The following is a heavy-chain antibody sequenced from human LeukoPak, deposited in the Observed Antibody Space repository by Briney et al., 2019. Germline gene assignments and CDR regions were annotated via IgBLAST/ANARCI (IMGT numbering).Heavy chain of an antibody. CDR3: ARDIGYSYDITYYYYGMDV. CDR2: IYYSGST. Sequence: PSETLSLTCTVSGGSISSYYWSWIRQPPGKGLEWIGYIYYSGSTNYNPSLKSRVTISVDTSKNQFSLKLSSVTAADTAVYYCARDIGYSYDITYYYYGMDVWGQGTTVTVSS. V-gene: IGHV4-59*01. D-gene: IGHD5-18*01. J-gene: IGHJ6*02. CDR1: GGSISSYY.